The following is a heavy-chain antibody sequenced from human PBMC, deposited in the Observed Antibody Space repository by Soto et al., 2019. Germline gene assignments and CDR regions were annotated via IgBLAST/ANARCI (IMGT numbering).Heavy chain of an antibody. Sequence: QVQLVQSGAEVKKPGSSVKVSCKASGGTFSSYTISWVRQAPGQGLEWMGRIIPILGIANYAQKFQGRVTITADKSTSTAYMALSSLRSEDTAVYYCLGDGKNGMDVWGQGTTVTVSS. D-gene: IGHD3-10*01. CDR3: LGDGKNGMDV. CDR1: GGTFSSYT. J-gene: IGHJ6*02. V-gene: IGHV1-69*02. CDR2: IIPILGIA.